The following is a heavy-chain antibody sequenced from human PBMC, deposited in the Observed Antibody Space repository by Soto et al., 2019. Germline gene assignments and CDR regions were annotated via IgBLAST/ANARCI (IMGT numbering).Heavy chain of an antibody. CDR3: EREPMVRAAPGFDI. D-gene: IGHD3-10*01. CDR2: INPNSVGT. CDR1: GYTFTGHY. V-gene: IGHV1-2*02. Sequence: QVQLVQSGAEVKKPGASVKVSCKASGYTFTGHYMHWVRQAPGQGLEWMGWINPNSVGTNYAQKFQGRVTMTRDTSISTDYMELSRLRSDDTAGYYCEREPMVRAAPGFDIWGQGTLVTVSS. J-gene: IGHJ3*02.